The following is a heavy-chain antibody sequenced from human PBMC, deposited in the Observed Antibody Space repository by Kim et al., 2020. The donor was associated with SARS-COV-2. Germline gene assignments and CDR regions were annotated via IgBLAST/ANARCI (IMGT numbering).Heavy chain of an antibody. J-gene: IGHJ5*02. V-gene: IGHV1-18*01. Sequence: YAQKLQGRVTMTTDTSTSTAYMELRSLRSDDTAVYYCARWVAAMVYWFDPWGQGTLVTVSS. CDR3: ARWVAAMVYWFDP. D-gene: IGHD5-18*01.